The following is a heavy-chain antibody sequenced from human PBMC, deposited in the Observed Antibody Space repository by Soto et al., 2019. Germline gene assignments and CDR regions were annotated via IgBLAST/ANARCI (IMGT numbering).Heavy chain of an antibody. CDR3: TRARIDDGMDV. V-gene: IGHV3-49*04. CDR1: GFTFGDYA. J-gene: IGHJ6*02. CDR2: IRSKAYGGTT. Sequence: GGSLRLSCTASGFTFGDYAMSWVRQAPGKGLEWVGFIRSKAYGGTTEYAASVKGRFTISRDDSKSIAYLQMNSLKTEDTAVYYCTRARIDDGMDVWGQGTTVTVSS. D-gene: IGHD2-15*01.